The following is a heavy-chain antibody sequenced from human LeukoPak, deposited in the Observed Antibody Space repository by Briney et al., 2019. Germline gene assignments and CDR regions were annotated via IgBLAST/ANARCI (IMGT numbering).Heavy chain of an antibody. Sequence: GSLRLSCAASGFTFSSSWMSWVRQAPGKGLEWIGSIYYSGSTYYNPSLKSRVTISVDTSKNQFSLKLSSVTAADTAVYYCTYSSSYYYYYGMDVWGQGTTVTVSS. CDR2: IYYSGST. D-gene: IGHD6-6*01. V-gene: IGHV4-39*07. J-gene: IGHJ6*02. CDR1: GFTFSSSWM. CDR3: TYSSSYYYYYGMDV.